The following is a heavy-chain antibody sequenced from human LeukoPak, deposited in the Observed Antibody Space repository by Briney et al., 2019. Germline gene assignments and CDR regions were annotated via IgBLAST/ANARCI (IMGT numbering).Heavy chain of an antibody. V-gene: IGHV3-48*03. Sequence: GGSLRLSCAASRFTFSGYEMNWVRQAPGKGLEWISYITGSGSTKYYADSLKGRFTISRDNAKKSLYLQMNSLRAEDTAVYYCARSKDTETDAFDIWGQGTMVAVSS. CDR3: ARSKDTETDAFDI. J-gene: IGHJ3*02. CDR2: ITGSGSTK. CDR1: RFTFSGYE.